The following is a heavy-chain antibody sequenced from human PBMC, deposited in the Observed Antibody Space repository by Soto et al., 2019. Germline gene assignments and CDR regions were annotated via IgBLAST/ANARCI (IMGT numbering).Heavy chain of an antibody. CDR1: GYTFTSYG. CDR3: ARDPTGYSSGWYSFDY. D-gene: IGHD6-19*01. CDR2: ISAYNGNT. Sequence: QVQLVQSGAEVKKPGASVKVSCKASGYTFTSYGISWVRQAPGQGLEWMGWISAYNGNTNYAQKLQGRATMTTDTSTSTAYMELRSLRSDDTAVYYCARDPTGYSSGWYSFDYWGQGTLVTVSS. V-gene: IGHV1-18*01. J-gene: IGHJ4*02.